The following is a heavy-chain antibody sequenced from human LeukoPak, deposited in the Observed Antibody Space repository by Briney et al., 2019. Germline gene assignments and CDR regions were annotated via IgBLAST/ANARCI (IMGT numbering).Heavy chain of an antibody. Sequence: GASVKVSCKASGGTFSSYAISWVRQAPGQGLEWMGGIIPIFGTANYAQKFQGRVTITADESTSTAYMELSSLRSEDTAVYYCAREQGAVGWDYYYYMDVWGKGTTVTVSS. D-gene: IGHD6-19*01. J-gene: IGHJ6*03. CDR3: AREQGAVGWDYYYYMDV. CDR2: IIPIFGTA. V-gene: IGHV1-69*13. CDR1: GGTFSSYA.